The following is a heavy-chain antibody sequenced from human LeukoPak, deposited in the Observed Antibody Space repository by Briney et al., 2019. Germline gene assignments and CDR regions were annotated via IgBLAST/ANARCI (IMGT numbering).Heavy chain of an antibody. V-gene: IGHV1-2*02. D-gene: IGHD2-8*01. CDR3: ARFYCTNGVCYTAPNWFDP. CDR2: INPNSGGT. J-gene: IGHJ5*02. Sequence: ASVKVSCKASGYTFTGYYMHWVRQAPGQGLEWMGWINPNSGGTNYAQKFQGRVTMTRDTSISTAYMELSRLRSDDTAVYYCARFYCTNGVCYTAPNWFDPWGQGTLVTVSS. CDR1: GYTFTGYY.